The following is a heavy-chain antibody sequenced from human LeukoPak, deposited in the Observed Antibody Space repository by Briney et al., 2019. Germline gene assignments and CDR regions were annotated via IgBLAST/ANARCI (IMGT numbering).Heavy chain of an antibody. CDR2: IYHSGST. Sequence: SETLSLTCTVSGGSISSGGYYWSWIRQPPGKGLEWIGYIYHSGSTYYNPSLKSRVTISVDRSKNQFSLKLSSVTAADTAVYYCASRANWGSSDWFDPWGQGTLVTVSS. D-gene: IGHD7-27*01. J-gene: IGHJ5*02. V-gene: IGHV4-30-2*01. CDR3: ASRANWGSSDWFDP. CDR1: GGSISSGGYY.